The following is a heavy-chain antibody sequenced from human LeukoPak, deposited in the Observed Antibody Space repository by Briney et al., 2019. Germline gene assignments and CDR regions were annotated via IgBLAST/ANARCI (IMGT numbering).Heavy chain of an antibody. CDR3: AKDGRFLEWLLS. Sequence: GGSLRLSCAASGFTFSSHGMSWVRQTPGKGLEWVSAISGSGDATYYADSVKGRFTISRDNSKNTLYLQMNSLRAEDTAVYYCAKDGRFLEWLLSWGQGTLVTVSS. J-gene: IGHJ5*02. CDR1: GFTFSSHG. CDR2: ISGSGDAT. V-gene: IGHV3-23*01. D-gene: IGHD3-3*01.